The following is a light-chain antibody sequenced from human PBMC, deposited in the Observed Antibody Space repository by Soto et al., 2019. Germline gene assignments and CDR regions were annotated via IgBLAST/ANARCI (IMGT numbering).Light chain of an antibody. CDR3: QQYNDWPRT. V-gene: IGKV3-15*01. CDR1: QSVSSN. CDR2: GAS. Sequence: EVVMTQSPATLSVSPGERATLSCRASQSVSSNLAWYQQNLGQAPRLLIYGASTRATGIPARFSGSGSGTDFTLTISSLQSEDAEVYFCQQYNDWPRTFGGGTKVDIK. J-gene: IGKJ4*01.